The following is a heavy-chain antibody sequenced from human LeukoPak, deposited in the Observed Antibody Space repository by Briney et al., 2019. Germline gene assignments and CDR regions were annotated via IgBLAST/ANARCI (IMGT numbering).Heavy chain of an antibody. CDR3: ARDAYYYGSGSYSGSDY. J-gene: IGHJ4*02. V-gene: IGHV1-46*01. D-gene: IGHD3-10*01. CDR2: INPSGGST. Sequence: ASVKVSCKASGYTFTGYYMHWVRQAPGQGLEWMGMINPSGGSTTYAQKFQGRVTMTRDTSTSTVYMELSSLRFEDTAVYYCARDAYYYGSGSYSGSDYWGQGTLVTVSS. CDR1: GYTFTGYY.